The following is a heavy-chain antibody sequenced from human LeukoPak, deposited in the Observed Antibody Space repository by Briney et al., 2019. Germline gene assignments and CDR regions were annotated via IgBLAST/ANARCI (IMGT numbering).Heavy chain of an antibody. CDR3: ASPPPGDDILTGSGY. J-gene: IGHJ4*02. CDR2: IIPIFGTA. Sequence: SVNVSCKASGGTFSSYAISWVRQAPGQGLEWMGGIIPIFGTANYAQKFQGRVTITADESTSTAYMELSSLRSEDTAVYYCASPPPGDDILTGSGYWGQGTLVTVSS. CDR1: GGTFSSYA. V-gene: IGHV1-69*13. D-gene: IGHD3-9*01.